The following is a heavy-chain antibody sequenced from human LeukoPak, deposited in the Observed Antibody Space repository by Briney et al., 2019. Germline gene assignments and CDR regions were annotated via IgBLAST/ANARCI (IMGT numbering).Heavy chain of an antibody. Sequence: GGSLRLSCAASGFTVSSNYMSWVRQAPGKGLEWVSVIYSGGSTYYGDSVKGRFSISRDNSKNTLYLQMNSLRAEDTAVYYCAKGEAYQLLGGNFDYWGQGTLVTVSS. V-gene: IGHV3-53*01. CDR2: IYSGGST. J-gene: IGHJ4*02. CDR3: AKGEAYQLLGGNFDY. D-gene: IGHD2-2*01. CDR1: GFTVSSNY.